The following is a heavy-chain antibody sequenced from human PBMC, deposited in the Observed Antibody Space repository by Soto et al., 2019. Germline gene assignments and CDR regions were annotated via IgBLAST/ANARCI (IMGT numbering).Heavy chain of an antibody. CDR1: GDSVSNNGAT. D-gene: IGHD2-15*01. Sequence: SQTLSLPCAICGDSVSNNGATWNWIRQSPSRGLEWLGRAYYRSRWRYDYATSVRGRITINPDTSKNQFSPQLNSVTPEDTAVYYCARDPPDFNSGFDYWGQGTPVTVSS. CDR3: ARDPPDFNSGFDY. CDR2: AYYRSRWRY. V-gene: IGHV6-1*01. J-gene: IGHJ4*02.